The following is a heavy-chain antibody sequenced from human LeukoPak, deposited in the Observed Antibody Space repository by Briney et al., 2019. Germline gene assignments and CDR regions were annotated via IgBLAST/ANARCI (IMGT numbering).Heavy chain of an antibody. J-gene: IGHJ4*02. CDR1: GYTFTSYG. CDR2: ISAYNGNT. V-gene: IGHV1-18*01. Sequence: ASVKVSCKASGYTFTSYGISWVRQAPGQGLEWMGWISAYNGNTNYAQKLQGRVTMTRNTSISTAYMELSSLRSEDTAVYYCARGRYYDILTGFKLWGQGTLVTVSS. CDR3: ARGRYYDILTGFKL. D-gene: IGHD3-9*01.